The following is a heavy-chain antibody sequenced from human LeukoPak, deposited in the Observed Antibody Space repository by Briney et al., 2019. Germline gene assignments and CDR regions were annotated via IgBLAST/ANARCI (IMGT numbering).Heavy chain of an antibody. D-gene: IGHD3/OR15-3a*01. V-gene: IGHV3-23*01. Sequence: GGSLRLSCAASGFTFTTYAMSWVRQGPGKGLEWVSVTSDSGDSTYYADSVKGRFTISRDNSKNTLYLQMNSLRAEDTAVYFCAKWTGSYGAFDIWGQGTMVTVSS. CDR3: AKWTGSYGAFDI. J-gene: IGHJ3*02. CDR1: GFTFTTYA. CDR2: TSDSGDST.